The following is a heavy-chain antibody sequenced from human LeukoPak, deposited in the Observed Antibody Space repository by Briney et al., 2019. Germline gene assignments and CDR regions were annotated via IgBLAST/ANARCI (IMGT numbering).Heavy chain of an antibody. Sequence: GGSLRLSCVASGFTFSNYAMSWVRQAPGKGLEWVSAISNSGGRTYYADSVKGRFTISRDNSKNTLYLQMNSLRAEDTAVYYCAKFSAYCSGTSCDVPFDYWGQGILVTVSS. D-gene: IGHD2-2*01. CDR3: AKFSAYCSGTSCDVPFDY. CDR2: ISNSGGRT. CDR1: GFTFSNYA. J-gene: IGHJ4*02. V-gene: IGHV3-23*01.